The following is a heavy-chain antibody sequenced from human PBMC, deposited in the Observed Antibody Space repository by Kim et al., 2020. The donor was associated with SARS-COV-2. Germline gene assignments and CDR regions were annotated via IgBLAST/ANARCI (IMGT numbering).Heavy chain of an antibody. Sequence: KFQGRVTMTRDTSTSTVYMELSSLRSEDTAVYYCARGYCSGGSCYSAFDIWGQGTMVTVSS. D-gene: IGHD2-15*01. CDR3: ARGYCSGGSCYSAFDI. V-gene: IGHV1-46*01. J-gene: IGHJ3*02.